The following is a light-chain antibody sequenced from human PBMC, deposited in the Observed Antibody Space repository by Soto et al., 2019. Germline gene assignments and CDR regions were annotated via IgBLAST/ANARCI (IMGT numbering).Light chain of an antibody. CDR2: DAS. CDR1: QGISSA. CDR3: QQYNSYPLT. J-gene: IGKJ4*01. Sequence: ATPLTQSPSSLSASLGDRVTITCRASQGISSALAWYQQKPGKAPKLLIYDASSLESGVPSRFSDSGSGTDFTLTIRSLQPEDFATYYCQQYNSYPLTFGGGTKVDIK. V-gene: IGKV1-13*02.